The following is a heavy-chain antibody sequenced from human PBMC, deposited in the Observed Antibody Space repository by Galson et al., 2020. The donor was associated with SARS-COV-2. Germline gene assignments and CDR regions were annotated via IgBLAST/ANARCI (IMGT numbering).Heavy chain of an antibody. CDR2: IKPDGSDK. D-gene: IGHD7-27*01. CDR1: GFNFNIHW. V-gene: IGHV3-7*04. J-gene: IGHJ4*02. Sequence: GESLKISCVGSGFNFNIHWMSWVRQAPGKGLEWVADIKPDGSDKYFVDSVKGRFTIARDNAKNSVYLQMNSLRAEDTAMYYCARGHWGRDYWGQGTLVTVSS. CDR3: ARGHWGRDY.